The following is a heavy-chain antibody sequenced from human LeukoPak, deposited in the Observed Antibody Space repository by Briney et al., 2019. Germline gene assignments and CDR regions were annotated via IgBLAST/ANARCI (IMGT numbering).Heavy chain of an antibody. Sequence: GGSLRLSCAASGFTFTTYWMHWVRQAPGKGLVWVSHINSDGSITSYADSVKGRFTISRDNAKNTLYLQMNSLRAEDTAVYYCAKDGGDGTFDYWGQGTLVTVSS. D-gene: IGHD2-21*01. CDR1: GFTFTTYW. V-gene: IGHV3-74*01. CDR3: AKDGGDGTFDY. J-gene: IGHJ4*02. CDR2: INSDGSIT.